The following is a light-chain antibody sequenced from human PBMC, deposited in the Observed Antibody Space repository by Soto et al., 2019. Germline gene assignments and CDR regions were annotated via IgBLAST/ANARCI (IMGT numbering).Light chain of an antibody. V-gene: IGKV3-11*01. CDR1: QSVSIY. J-gene: IGKJ5*01. CDR3: QHRSNWPPIT. Sequence: EIVLTQSPATLSLSPGERVTLSCRASQSVSIYLAWYQQKPGQAPRLLIYDSSNRATGIPARFSARGSGTDFTLIISSLEPEDSAVYYCQHRSNWPPITFGQGTRLEIK. CDR2: DSS.